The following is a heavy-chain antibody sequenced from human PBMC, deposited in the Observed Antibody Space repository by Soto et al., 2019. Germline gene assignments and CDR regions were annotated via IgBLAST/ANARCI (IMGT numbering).Heavy chain of an antibody. D-gene: IGHD5-12*01. V-gene: IGHV3-21*01. J-gene: IGHJ5*02. CDR2: ISSSSSYI. CDR3: ARDPLIVATIWTNWFDP. CDR1: GFTFSSYS. Sequence: PGGSLRLSCAASGFTFSSYSMNWVRQAPGKGLEWVSSISSSSSYIYYADSVKGRFTISRDNAKNSLYLQMNSLRAEDTAVYYCARDPLIVATIWTNWFDPWGQGTLVTVSS.